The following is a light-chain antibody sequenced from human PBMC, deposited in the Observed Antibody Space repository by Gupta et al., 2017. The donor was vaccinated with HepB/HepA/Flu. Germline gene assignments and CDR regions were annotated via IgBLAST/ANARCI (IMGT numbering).Light chain of an antibody. V-gene: IGLV1-44*01. J-gene: IGLJ3*02. Sequence: QSVLTQPPSASGTPGQRVTISCSVRSSNIGSNTVKWYQQFPGTAATPHRYSDHQRPSGGRDRFSGPKSGTSGSLALSGLQSEDECEYYCLTWEDSLICWVFGGGTKLTVL. CDR2: SDH. CDR1: SSNIGSNT. CDR3: LTWEDSLICWV.